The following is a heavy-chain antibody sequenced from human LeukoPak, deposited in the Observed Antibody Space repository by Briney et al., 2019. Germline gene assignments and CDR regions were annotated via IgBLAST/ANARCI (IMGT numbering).Heavy chain of an antibody. J-gene: IGHJ6*02. Sequence: GGSLRLSCAASGFTFSSYAMHWVRQAPGKGLERVAVISYDGSNKYYADSVKGRFTISRDNSKNTLYLQMNSLRAEDTAVYYCARAALYYYYYGMDVWGQGTTVTVSS. CDR2: ISYDGSNK. CDR1: GFTFSSYA. D-gene: IGHD2-15*01. V-gene: IGHV3-30*04. CDR3: ARAALYYYYYGMDV.